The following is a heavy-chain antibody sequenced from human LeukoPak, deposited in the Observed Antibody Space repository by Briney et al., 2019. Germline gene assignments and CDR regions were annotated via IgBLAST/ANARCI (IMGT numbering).Heavy chain of an antibody. Sequence: PSETLSLTCTVSGGSISSYYWSWIRQPPGKGLEWIGYIYYSGSTNYNPSLKSRVTISVDTSKNQFSLKLSSVTAADTAVYYCARVILGYCSSTSCYPAAFDIWGQGTMVTVSS. V-gene: IGHV4-59*08. J-gene: IGHJ3*02. CDR1: GGSISSYY. D-gene: IGHD2-2*01. CDR3: ARVILGYCSSTSCYPAAFDI. CDR2: IYYSGST.